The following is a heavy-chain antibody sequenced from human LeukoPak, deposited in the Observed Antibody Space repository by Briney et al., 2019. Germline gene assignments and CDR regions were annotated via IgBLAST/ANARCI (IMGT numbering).Heavy chain of an antibody. J-gene: IGHJ4*02. CDR1: GYTLTELS. CDR3: ATPDYYGSGRWGFDY. D-gene: IGHD3-10*01. CDR2: FDPEDGET. Sequence: ASVKVSCKVSGYTLTELSMHWVRQAPGKGLEWMGRFDPEDGETIYAQKFQGRVTMTEDTSTDTAYMELSSLRSEDTAVYYCATPDYYGSGRWGFDYWGQGTLVTVSS. V-gene: IGHV1-24*01.